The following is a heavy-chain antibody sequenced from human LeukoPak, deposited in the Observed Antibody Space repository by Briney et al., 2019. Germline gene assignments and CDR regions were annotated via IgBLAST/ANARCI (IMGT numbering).Heavy chain of an antibody. V-gene: IGHV3-53*01. CDR3: ARSAPLGTHQYYFDY. CDR2: IYSGGSR. J-gene: IGHJ4*02. CDR1: GFTVSSNY. D-gene: IGHD3-16*01. Sequence: GGSLRLSCAASGFTVSSNYMSWVRQAPGKGLEWVSVIYSGGSRYYADSVKGRFSLSRDNSRNAPYLQMNSLRADDTAVYYCARSAPLGTHQYYFDYWGQGTLVTVSS.